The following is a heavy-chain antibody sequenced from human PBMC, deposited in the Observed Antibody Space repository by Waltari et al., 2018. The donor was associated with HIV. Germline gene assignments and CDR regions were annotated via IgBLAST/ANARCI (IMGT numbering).Heavy chain of an antibody. J-gene: IGHJ6*02. CDR1: GSNFRSYS. V-gene: IGHV1-69*14. D-gene: IGHD6-13*01. Sequence: QVQLVQSGTEVKKPGSSVKVSCKASGSNFRSYSISWLRQAPGQGPEWMGGIIPIVVTANSAQKFQGRVTMTADKSTGTAYMELSSLRSEDTAVYYCARESIAAAGRGGYYYGMDVWGQGTTVTVSS. CDR3: ARESIAAAGRGGYYYGMDV. CDR2: IIPIVVTA.